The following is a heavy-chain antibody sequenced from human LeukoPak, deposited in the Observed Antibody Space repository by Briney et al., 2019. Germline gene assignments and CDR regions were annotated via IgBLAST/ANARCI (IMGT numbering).Heavy chain of an antibody. CDR3: ARSANYYDSSGPFDY. CDR1: GGTFSSYA. D-gene: IGHD3-22*01. V-gene: IGHV1-69*06. Sequence: AASVKVSCKASGGTFSSYAISWVRQAPGQGLEWMGGIIPIFGTANYAQKFQGRVTITADKSTSTAYMELSSLRSEDTAVYYCARSANYYDSSGPFDYWGREPWSPSPQ. J-gene: IGHJ4*02. CDR2: IIPIFGTA.